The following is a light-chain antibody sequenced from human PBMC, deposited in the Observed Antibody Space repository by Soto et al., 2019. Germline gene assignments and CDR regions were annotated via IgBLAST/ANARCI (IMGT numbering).Light chain of an antibody. V-gene: IGKV3-15*01. CDR1: HSVSSS. CDR3: QQYSDWRPQ. CDR2: GAS. Sequence: EIVMTQSPATLSVSPGERATLFCRASHSVSSSLAWYQQKPGQAPRLLIHGASTRATGIPARFSGSGSGTEFTLTISSLQPEDFAVYYCQQYSDWRPQFGQGTKVEIK. J-gene: IGKJ1*01.